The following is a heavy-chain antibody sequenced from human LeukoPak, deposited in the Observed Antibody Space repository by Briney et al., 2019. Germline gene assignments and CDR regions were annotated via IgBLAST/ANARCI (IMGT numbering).Heavy chain of an antibody. V-gene: IGHV3-74*01. CDR1: GFTFSSYW. J-gene: IGHJ5*02. Sequence: GGSLRLSCAASGFTFSSYWMHWVRQAPGKGLVWVSRIISDGSDTSYADSVKGRFTISRDNAKNTLYLQMNSLRGEDTAVYYCARAVVRGGWFDPWGQGTLVTVSS. D-gene: IGHD4-23*01. CDR2: IISDGSDT. CDR3: ARAVVRGGWFDP.